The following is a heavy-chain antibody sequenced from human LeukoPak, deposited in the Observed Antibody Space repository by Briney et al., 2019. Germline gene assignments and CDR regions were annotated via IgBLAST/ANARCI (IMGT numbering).Heavy chain of an antibody. CDR2: TNHRGSA. Sequence: PSETLSLTCAFSGGSFSGYSWSWIRQTPGQGLEWIGETNHRGSANYNPSLKSRVTISVGASKSRFSLKLSSVTAADTAVYYCARVSRWFLAVAGYADFWGQGTQVTVSS. J-gene: IGHJ4*02. CDR3: ARVSRWFLAVAGYADF. D-gene: IGHD6-19*01. V-gene: IGHV4-34*01. CDR1: GGSFSGYS.